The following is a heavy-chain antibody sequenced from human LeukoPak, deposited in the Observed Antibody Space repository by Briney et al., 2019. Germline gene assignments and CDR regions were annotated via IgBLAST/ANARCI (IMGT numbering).Heavy chain of an antibody. V-gene: IGHV3-21*01. CDR2: ISSSSSYI. D-gene: IGHD5-18*01. J-gene: IGHJ4*02. CDR1: GFTFSSYS. Sequence: GGSLRLSCAASGFTFSSYSMNWVRQAPGKGLEWVPSISSSSSYIYYADSVKGRFTISGDNAKNSLYLQMNSLRAEDTAVYYCARDFRGYSYGSPYFDYWGQGTLVTVSS. CDR3: ARDFRGYSYGSPYFDY.